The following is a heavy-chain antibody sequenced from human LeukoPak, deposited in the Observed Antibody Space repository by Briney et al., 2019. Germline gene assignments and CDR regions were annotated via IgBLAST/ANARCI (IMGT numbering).Heavy chain of an antibody. D-gene: IGHD1-1*01. CDR1: GFTFSSNA. CDR3: AKEGTGIHFDY. CDR2: ISYDGGNT. Sequence: GGSLRLSCAASGFTFSSNAIHWVRQAPGKGLEWVAEISYDGGNTYYADSVKGRFTISRDNSKNTLYLQMNSLRAEDTAVYYCAKEGTGIHFDYWGQGALVTVSS. V-gene: IGHV3-30-3*01. J-gene: IGHJ4*02.